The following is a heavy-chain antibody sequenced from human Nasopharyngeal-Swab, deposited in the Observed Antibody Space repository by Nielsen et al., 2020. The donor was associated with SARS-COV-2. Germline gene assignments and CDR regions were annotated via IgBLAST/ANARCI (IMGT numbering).Heavy chain of an antibody. CDR3: ARVIAAAANEGLDY. CDR1: GYTFTSYG. J-gene: IGHJ4*02. D-gene: IGHD6-13*01. CDR2: ISAYHGNT. V-gene: IGHV1-18*01. Sequence: ASVKVSCKASGYTFTSYGISWVRQAPGQGLEWMGWISAYHGNTNYAQKLQGRVTMTTDTSTSTAYMELRSLRSDDTAVYYCARVIAAAANEGLDYWGQGTLVTVSS.